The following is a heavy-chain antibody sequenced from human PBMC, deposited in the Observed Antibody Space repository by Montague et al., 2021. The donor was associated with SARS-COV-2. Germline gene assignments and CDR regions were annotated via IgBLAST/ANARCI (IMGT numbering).Heavy chain of an antibody. CDR1: GGSIRSYY. CDR3: ARSLDPRGTYYLAY. CDR2: IHYSRSS. Sequence: SETLSLTCSVSGGSIRSYYWRCLLQPPGKELEWMGHIHYSRSSTYNPSFKSRVTISIDTPKSQFSLKLRSVTAADTAVYYCARSLDPRGTYYLAYWGQGTLVTVSS. J-gene: IGHJ4*02. D-gene: IGHD3-10*01. V-gene: IGHV4-59*01.